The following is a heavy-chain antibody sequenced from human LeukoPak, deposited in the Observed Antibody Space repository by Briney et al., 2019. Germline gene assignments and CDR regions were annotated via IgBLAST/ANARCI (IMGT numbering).Heavy chain of an antibody. V-gene: IGHV3-21*01. Sequence: GGSLRLSCAGSGFTFSRYSMNWFRQAPGKGLERVSSISSRSTNIFYADSVKGRFTISRGNAKNSLYLQMNSLGAEDTAVYYCARDAQWLVPEGYFYYMDVWGKGTTVTVSS. CDR3: ARDAQWLVPEGYFYYMDV. CDR2: ISSRSTNI. CDR1: GFTFSRYS. J-gene: IGHJ6*03. D-gene: IGHD6-19*01.